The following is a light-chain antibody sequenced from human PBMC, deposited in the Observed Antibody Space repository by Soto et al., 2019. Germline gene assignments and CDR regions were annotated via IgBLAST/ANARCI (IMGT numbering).Light chain of an antibody. CDR2: GAS. CDR3: QQYNNWPPVT. Sequence: EIVMTQSPATLSVSPGEGATLSCRASQSVSSDLAWYQQKPGQAPRLLIYGASTRATDIPATFSGSGSGTEFTLTISSLQSEDFAVYYCQQYNNWPPVTFGGGTKVDIK. J-gene: IGKJ4*01. CDR1: QSVSSD. V-gene: IGKV3-15*01.